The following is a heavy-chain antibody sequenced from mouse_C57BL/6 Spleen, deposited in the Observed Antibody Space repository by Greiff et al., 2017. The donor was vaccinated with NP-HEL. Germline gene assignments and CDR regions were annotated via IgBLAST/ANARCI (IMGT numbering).Heavy chain of an antibody. V-gene: IGHV5-2*03. CDR3: ARRGDITGDWYFDV. CDR2: INSDGGST. D-gene: IGHD1-3*01. J-gene: IGHJ1*03. CDR1: EYEFPSHD. Sequence: EVMLVESGGGLVQPGESLKLSCESNEYEFPSHDMSWVRKTPEKRLELVAAINSDGGSTYYPDTMERRFIISRDNTKKTLYLQMSSLRSEDTALYYCARRGDITGDWYFDVWGTGTTVTVSS.